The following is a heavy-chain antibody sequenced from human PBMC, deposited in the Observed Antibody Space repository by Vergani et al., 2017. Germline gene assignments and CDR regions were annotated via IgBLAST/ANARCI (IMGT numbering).Heavy chain of an antibody. D-gene: IGHD2-2*01. J-gene: IGHJ5*02. Sequence: QVQLVQSGAEVKKPGSSVKVSCKASGGTFSSYAISWVRQAPGQGLEWMGGIIPIFGTANYAQKFQGRVTITADKSTSTAYMELSSLRSEDTAVYYCARGRRQLGYCSSTSCLYNWFDPWGQGTLVTVSS. V-gene: IGHV1-69*06. CDR1: GGTFSSYA. CDR3: ARGRRQLGYCSSTSCLYNWFDP. CDR2: IIPIFGTA.